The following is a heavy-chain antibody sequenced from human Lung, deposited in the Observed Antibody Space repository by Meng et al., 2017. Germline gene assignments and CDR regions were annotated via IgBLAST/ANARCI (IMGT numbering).Heavy chain of an antibody. CDR2: VYYNGDN. D-gene: IGHD1-26*01. J-gene: IGHJ4*02. CDR1: CGSSGSGVSN. CDR3: ARDRVGGTAAQFDY. Sequence: VQLQPQCAGLGKPAQNLALTCTVSCGSSGSGVSNWAWHRQRPGKGLRWIGYVYYNGDNYYTPSLQSRLTISVDTSQTQFSLNLNSVTAADTAVYYCARDRVGGTAAQFDYWGQGTPVTVSS. V-gene: IGHV4-31*03.